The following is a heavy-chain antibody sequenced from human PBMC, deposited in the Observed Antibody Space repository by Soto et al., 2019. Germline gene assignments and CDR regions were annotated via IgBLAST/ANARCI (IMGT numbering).Heavy chain of an antibody. CDR1: GFTFSGSA. V-gene: IGHV3-73*01. CDR3: ARDRTIFGVVIILDY. D-gene: IGHD3-3*01. J-gene: IGHJ4*02. CDR2: IRGKANTYAT. Sequence: GGSLRLSCAASGFTFSGSAMHWVRQASGRGLEWVGRIRGKANTYATAYAASLKGRFTISRDDSKNTASLQMNSLRAEDTAVYYCARDRTIFGVVIILDYWGQGTLVTVSS.